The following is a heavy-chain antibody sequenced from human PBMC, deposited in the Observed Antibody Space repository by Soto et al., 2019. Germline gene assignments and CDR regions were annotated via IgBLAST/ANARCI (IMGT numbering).Heavy chain of an antibody. CDR3: ARRDRNGGYCDY. CDR1: GFTFSSYW. CDR2: VSGDGRST. Sequence: GGSLRLSCAASGFTFSSYWMHWVRQPPGKGLVWVSRVSGDGRSTNYADFVKGRFTISGDNAKNTVYLQMNSLRAEDTAVYYCARRDRNGGYCDYWGQGILVTVSS. V-gene: IGHV3-74*01. J-gene: IGHJ4*02. D-gene: IGHD2-8*01.